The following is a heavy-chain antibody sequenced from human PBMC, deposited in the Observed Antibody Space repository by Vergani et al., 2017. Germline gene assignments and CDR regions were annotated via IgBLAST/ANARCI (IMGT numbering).Heavy chain of an antibody. V-gene: IGHV3-23*01. CDR1: GFTFSSYA. Sequence: EVQLLESGGGLVQPGGSLRLSCAASGFTFSSYAMSWVRQAPGKGLEWVSAISGSGGSTYYADSVKGRFAISRDNSKNTLYLQMNSLRAEDTAVYYCARGIAVALGGFDYWGQGTLVTVSS. CDR2: ISGSGGST. CDR3: ARGIAVALGGFDY. D-gene: IGHD6-19*01. J-gene: IGHJ4*02.